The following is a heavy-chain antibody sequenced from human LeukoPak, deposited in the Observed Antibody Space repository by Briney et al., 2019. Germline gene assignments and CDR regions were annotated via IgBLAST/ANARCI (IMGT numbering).Heavy chain of an antibody. V-gene: IGHV3-33*01. CDR2: IWYDGSNK. D-gene: IGHD2-2*01. J-gene: IGHJ6*02. Sequence: GGSLRLSCAASGFTFSSYGMHWVRQAPGKGLEWVAVIWYDGSNKYYADSVKGRFTISRDNSKNTLYLQMNSLRAEDTAVYYCARDLASPVPSYYYYYGMDVWGQGTTVTVSS. CDR1: GFTFSSYG. CDR3: ARDLASPVPSYYYYYGMDV.